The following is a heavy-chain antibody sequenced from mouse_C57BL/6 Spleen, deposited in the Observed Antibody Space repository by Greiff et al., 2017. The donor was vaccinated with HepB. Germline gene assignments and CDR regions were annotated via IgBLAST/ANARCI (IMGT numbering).Heavy chain of an antibody. Sequence: VQLQQPGAELVMPGASVKLSCKASGYTFTSYWMHWVKQRPGQGLEWIGEIDPSDSYTNYNQKFKGKSTLTVDKSSSTAYMQLSSLTSEDSAVYYCARGGYGSSYFAYWGQGTLVTVSA. CDR2: IDPSDSYT. CDR3: ARGGYGSSYFAY. CDR1: GYTFTSYW. V-gene: IGHV1-69*01. D-gene: IGHD1-1*01. J-gene: IGHJ3*01.